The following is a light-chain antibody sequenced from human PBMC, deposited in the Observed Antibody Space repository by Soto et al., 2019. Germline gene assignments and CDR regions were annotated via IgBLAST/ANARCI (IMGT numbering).Light chain of an antibody. Sequence: EIVMTQSPATLSLSPGDRATLSCRASQSVSSNLAWSQQKPGQAPRLLIYDASTRDTGIPARFSGSGSGTEFTLTISSLQSEDFAVYYCHQYNNWPRTFGQVTKLEI. V-gene: IGKV3-15*01. CDR3: HQYNNWPRT. CDR1: QSVSSN. CDR2: DAS. J-gene: IGKJ2*01.